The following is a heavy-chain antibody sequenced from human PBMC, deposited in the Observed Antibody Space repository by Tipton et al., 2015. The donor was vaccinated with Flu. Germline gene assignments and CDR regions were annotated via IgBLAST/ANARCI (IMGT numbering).Heavy chain of an antibody. CDR1: GFSISSGYY. Sequence: TLSLTCIVSGFSISSGYYWGWIRQPPGKGLEWIGSVYQSGTTYYSPSLKRRVTISVDASNNQFSLRLSSVTAADTAVYYCAREGVKSISARQVWFDPWGQEPWSPSP. V-gene: IGHV4-38-2*02. J-gene: IGHJ5*02. CDR2: VYQSGTT. D-gene: IGHD6-6*01. CDR3: AREGVKSISARQVWFDP.